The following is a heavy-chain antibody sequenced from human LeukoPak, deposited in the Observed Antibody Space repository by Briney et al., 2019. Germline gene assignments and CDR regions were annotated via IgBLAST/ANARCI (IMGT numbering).Heavy chain of an antibody. J-gene: IGHJ4*02. D-gene: IGHD1-26*01. CDR2: INHSVNA. V-gene: IGHV4-34*01. Sequence: SETLSLICGVYGGSVRDYSWSWIRQPPGKGLGFIGEINHSVNANFNPSLKSGVTISVDTSKNQVSLRLSSVTAADTAVYYCARQGGSYYAIDDWGQGTLVTVSS. CDR1: GGSVRDYS. CDR3: ARQGGSYYAIDD.